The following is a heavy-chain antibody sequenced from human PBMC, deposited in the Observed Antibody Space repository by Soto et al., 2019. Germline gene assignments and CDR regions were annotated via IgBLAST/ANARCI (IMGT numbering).Heavy chain of an antibody. V-gene: IGHV3-33*01. CDR3: ARDPGGRVPAANSYYYYYGMDV. Sequence: GGSLRLSCAASGFTFSSYGMHWVRQAPGKGLEWVAVIWYDGSNKYYADSVKGRFTISRDNSKNTLYLQMNSLRAEDTAVYYCARDPGGRVPAANSYYYYYGMDVWGQGTTVTVSS. D-gene: IGHD2-2*01. CDR1: GFTFSSYG. J-gene: IGHJ6*02. CDR2: IWYDGSNK.